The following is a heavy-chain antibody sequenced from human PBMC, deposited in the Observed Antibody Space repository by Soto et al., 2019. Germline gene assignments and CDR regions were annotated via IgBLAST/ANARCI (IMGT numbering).Heavy chain of an antibody. CDR3: APGQYYYDSSGYYTPGTWIDY. CDR1: GGAISSSSYY. V-gene: IGHV4-39*01. D-gene: IGHD3-22*01. J-gene: IGHJ4*02. CDR2: IYYSGST. Sequence: QLHLQDSGPGLVKPSETLSLTCTVSGGAISSSSYYWGWIRQPPGQGLEWIGSIYYSGSTYYNPSLKSRVTTHVDPSKNQFSRKLSSVTAADTAVYYCAPGQYYYDSSGYYTPGTWIDYWGQGTLVTVSS.